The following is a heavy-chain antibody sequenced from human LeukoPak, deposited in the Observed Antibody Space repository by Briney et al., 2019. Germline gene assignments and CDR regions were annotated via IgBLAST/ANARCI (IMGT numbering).Heavy chain of an antibody. D-gene: IGHD2-15*01. CDR3: ARASVEHSIVAGDYFDY. Sequence: PSETLSLTCAVSGYSINNAHYWAWIRQPPGKGLEGIGNISQSAIASYNPSLKSRVTISLATSNNHFSLDLRSVTAADTAVYFCARASVEHSIVAGDYFDYWGQGTLVTVSS. J-gene: IGHJ4*02. V-gene: IGHV4-38-2*01. CDR2: ISQSAIA. CDR1: GYSINNAHY.